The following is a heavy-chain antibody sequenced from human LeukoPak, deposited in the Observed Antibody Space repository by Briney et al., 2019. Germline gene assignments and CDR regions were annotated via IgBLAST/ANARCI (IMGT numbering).Heavy chain of an antibody. D-gene: IGHD3-10*01. CDR1: GGTFSSYA. V-gene: IGHV1-69*05. CDR2: IIPIFGTA. J-gene: IGHJ6*02. CDR3: ARDQLLWFGELPIYGMDV. Sequence: SVKVSCKASGGTFSSYAISWVRQAPGQGLEWMGGIIPIFGTANYAQKLQGRVTMTTDTSTSTAYMELRSLRSDDTAVYYCARDQLLWFGELPIYGMDVWGQGTTVTVSS.